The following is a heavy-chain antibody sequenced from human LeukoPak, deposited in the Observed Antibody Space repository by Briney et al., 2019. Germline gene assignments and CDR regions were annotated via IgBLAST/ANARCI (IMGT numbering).Heavy chain of an antibody. V-gene: IGHV3-7*03. J-gene: IGHJ6*02. Sequence: GGSLRLSCAASGFTFSSYWMNWARQAPGKGLEWMASINHNGNVNYYVDSVKGRFTISRANAKNSLYLQMSNLRAEDTAVYFCASSLGYYYYYYGMDVWGQGTTVTVSS. D-gene: IGHD2-15*01. CDR1: GFTFSSYW. CDR3: ASSLGYYYYYYGMDV. CDR2: INHNGNVN.